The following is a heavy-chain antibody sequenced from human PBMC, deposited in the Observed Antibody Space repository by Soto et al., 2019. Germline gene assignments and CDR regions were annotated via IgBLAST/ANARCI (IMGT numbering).Heavy chain of an antibody. J-gene: IGHJ4*02. Sequence: QVQLVQSGSEVKMPGTSVKVSCKTSGYTFTSYAVHWVRQAPGQRLEWLGWMNPGNGNTKYSQKLQGRITITRDTSATTAYMALSSLRSEDTAFYYCARAAYDILTGFHAHYFDYWGQGTLVTVSS. CDR1: GYTFTSYA. D-gene: IGHD3-9*01. CDR3: ARAAYDILTGFHAHYFDY. V-gene: IGHV1-3*01. CDR2: MNPGNGNT.